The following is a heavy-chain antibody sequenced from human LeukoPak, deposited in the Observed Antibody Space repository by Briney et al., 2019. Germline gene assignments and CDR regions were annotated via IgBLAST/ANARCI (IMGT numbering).Heavy chain of an antibody. CDR2: ISWNSGSI. D-gene: IGHD6-19*01. CDR1: GFTFDDYA. CDR3: AKGNRQWLNLNWFDP. J-gene: IGHJ5*02. V-gene: IGHV3-9*03. Sequence: GRSLRLSCAASGFTFDDYAMHWVRQAPGKGLEWVSGISWNSGSIVYADSGKGRFTISRDNAKNSLYLQMNSLRAEDMALYYCAKGNRQWLNLNWFDPWGQGTLVTVSS.